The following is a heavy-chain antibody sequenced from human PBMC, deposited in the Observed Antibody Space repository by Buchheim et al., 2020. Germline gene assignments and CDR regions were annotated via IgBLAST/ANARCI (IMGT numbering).Heavy chain of an antibody. V-gene: IGHV2-70*15. D-gene: IGHD4-17*01. CDR2: IDWDDDK. CDR3: ARTLDYGGGYYYYMDV. J-gene: IGHJ6*03. CDR1: GFSLITSGVC. Sequence: QVTLRESGPALVKPSQTLTLTCSFSGFSLITSGVCVTWIRQPPGKALEWLARIDWDDDKYYSTSLHTRLTISNETYKNQTGLTMTNMDPVDTATYYCARTLDYGGGYYYYMDVWGKGTT.